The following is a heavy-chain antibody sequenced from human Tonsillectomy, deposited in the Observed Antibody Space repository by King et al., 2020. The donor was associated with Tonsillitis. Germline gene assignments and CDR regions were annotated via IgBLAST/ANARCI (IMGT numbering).Heavy chain of an antibody. D-gene: IGHD3-3*02. Sequence: TLKESGPALVKPTQTLTLTCTFSGFSLSTSGMCVSWIRQPPGKALEWLARIDWDDDKYYSTSLKTRLTISKDTSKNQVVLTMTNMDPVDTATYYCARIILGAPRPDSYSGMAAWAKGPRSPSP. J-gene: IGHJ6*02. V-gene: IGHV2-70*11. CDR1: GFSLSTSGMC. CDR3: ARIILGAPRPDSYSGMAA. CDR2: IDWDDDK.